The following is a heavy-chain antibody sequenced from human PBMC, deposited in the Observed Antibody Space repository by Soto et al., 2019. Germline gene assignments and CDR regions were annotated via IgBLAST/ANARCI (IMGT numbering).Heavy chain of an antibody. CDR1: GFTFSDHY. J-gene: IGHJ4*02. Sequence: GGSLRLSCAASGFTFSDHYMDWVRQAPGKGLEWVGRSRNKANSYTTEYAASVKGRFTISRDDSKKSLFLQMNSLKTEDTAVYYCTIVFRSSWYQAFFDYWGQGTLVTVSS. D-gene: IGHD6-13*01. CDR2: SRNKANSYTT. CDR3: TIVFRSSWYQAFFDY. V-gene: IGHV3-72*01.